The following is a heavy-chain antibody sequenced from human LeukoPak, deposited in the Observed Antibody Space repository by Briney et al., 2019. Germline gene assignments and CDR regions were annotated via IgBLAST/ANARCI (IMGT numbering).Heavy chain of an antibody. CDR2: IYTSGST. CDR1: GGSISSGSYY. CDR3: AQGNYDILTGYPPSWFDP. V-gene: IGHV4-61*02. Sequence: NPSQTLSLTCTVSGGSISSGSYYWSWIRQPAGKGLEWIGRIYTSGSTNYNPSLKSRVTISVDTSKNQFSLKLSSVTAADTAVYYWAQGNYDILTGYPPSWFDPWGQGTLVTVSS. D-gene: IGHD3-9*01. J-gene: IGHJ5*02.